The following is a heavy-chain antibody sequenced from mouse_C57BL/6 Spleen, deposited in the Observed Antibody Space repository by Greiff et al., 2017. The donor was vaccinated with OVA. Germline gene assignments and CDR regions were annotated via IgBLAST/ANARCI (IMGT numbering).Heavy chain of an antibody. Sequence: ESGPGLVKPSQSLSLTCSVTGYSITSGYYWNWIRQFPGNKLEWMGYISYDGSNNYNPSLKNRISITRDTSKNQFFLKLNSVTTEDTATYYCARDRGYYGSSPYYFDYWGQGTTLTVSS. J-gene: IGHJ2*01. CDR2: ISYDGSN. D-gene: IGHD1-1*01. CDR3: ARDRGYYGSSPYYFDY. CDR1: GYSITSGYY. V-gene: IGHV3-6*01.